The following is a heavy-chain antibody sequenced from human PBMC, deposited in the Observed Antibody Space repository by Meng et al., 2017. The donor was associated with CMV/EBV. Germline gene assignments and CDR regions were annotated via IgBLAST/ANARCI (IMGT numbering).Heavy chain of an antibody. D-gene: IGHD2-21*01. J-gene: IGHJ4*02. Sequence: GESLKISCEASGFSFKTFAMSWVRQGPGKGLEWVSSLSSGGGSSFYADSVKGRFDISRDDSKNTLYLQMSSLTADDTAVYYYAKDYTATPYFFDSWGQGVMVTVSS. CDR2: LSSGGGSS. CDR3: AKDYTATPYFFDS. V-gene: IGHV3-23*01. CDR1: GFSFKTFA.